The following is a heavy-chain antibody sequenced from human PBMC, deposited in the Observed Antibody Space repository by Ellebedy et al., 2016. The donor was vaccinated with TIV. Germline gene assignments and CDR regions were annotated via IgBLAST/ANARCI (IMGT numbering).Heavy chain of an antibody. CDR3: ARQRVYHGSGSFPDH. D-gene: IGHD3-10*01. Sequence: GESLKISXKASGYFFNSHWIGWVRQMPGKGLEWMGIIYPADSDTRYSPSFEGQVTISVDKSITTAYLQWNSLKASDSAIYYCARQRVYHGSGSFPDHWGRGTLVTVS. V-gene: IGHV5-51*01. CDR2: IYPADSDT. CDR1: GYFFNSHW. J-gene: IGHJ4*02.